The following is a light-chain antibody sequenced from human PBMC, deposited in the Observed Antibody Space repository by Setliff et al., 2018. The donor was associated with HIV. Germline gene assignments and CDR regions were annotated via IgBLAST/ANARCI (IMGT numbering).Light chain of an antibody. V-gene: IGLV8-61*01. CDR3: LLYVGSGIWV. CDR1: SGSVSTSYY. CDR2: STN. J-gene: IGLJ3*02. Sequence: QTVVTQEPSFSVSPGGTVTLTCGLSSGSVSTSYYPSWYQQTPGQAPRTLIYSTNLRPSGVPGRFSGSILGNKAALTITGAQADDESDYYCLLYVGSGIWVFGGGTKVTVL.